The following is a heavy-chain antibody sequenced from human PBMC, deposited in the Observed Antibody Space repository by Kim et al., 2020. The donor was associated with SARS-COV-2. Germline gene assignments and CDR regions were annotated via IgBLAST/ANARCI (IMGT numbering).Heavy chain of an antibody. V-gene: IGHV3-48*03. D-gene: IGHD4-4*01. J-gene: IGHJ4*02. Sequence: AATVRAQITTSRDNDKNPLYLQMNSLRAEDTAVYYCARGPNYSPFDYWGQGTLVTVSS. CDR3: ARGPNYSPFDY.